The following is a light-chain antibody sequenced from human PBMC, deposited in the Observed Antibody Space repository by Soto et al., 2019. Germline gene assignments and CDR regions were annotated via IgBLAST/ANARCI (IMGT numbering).Light chain of an antibody. Sequence: SYELTQPPSLSVSPGQTASISCSGDNLGDKYASWYQHKSGQSPVLVIYQDTKRPSGIPERFSGSNSGNTATLTISGTQAMDEADYHCQAWDSGTVVFGGGTKVTVL. V-gene: IGLV3-1*01. CDR2: QDT. CDR3: QAWDSGTVV. J-gene: IGLJ2*01. CDR1: NLGDKY.